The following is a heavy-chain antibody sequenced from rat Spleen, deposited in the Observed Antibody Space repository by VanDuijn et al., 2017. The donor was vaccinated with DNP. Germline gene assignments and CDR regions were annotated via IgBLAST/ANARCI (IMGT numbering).Heavy chain of an antibody. V-gene: IGHV5-31*01. CDR1: GFIFSNYW. CDR2: IGSTGDNT. CDR3: TRQLGLDY. J-gene: IGHJ2*01. D-gene: IGHD5-1*01. Sequence: EVQLVESGGGLVQPGNSLKLSCAASGFIFSNYWMTWIRQAPGKGLEWVASIGSTGDNTYYSDSVKGRFSLSRDNAKSTLYLQMNSLRSEDTATYYCTRQLGLDYWGQGVMVTVSS.